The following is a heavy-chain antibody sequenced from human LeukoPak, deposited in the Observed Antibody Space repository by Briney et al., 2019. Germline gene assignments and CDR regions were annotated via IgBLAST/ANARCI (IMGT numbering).Heavy chain of an antibody. CDR1: GGSFSGYY. V-gene: IGHV4-34*01. D-gene: IGHD3-10*01. CDR3: ARAQYYYGSGSYYNKAKYYYYYYGMDV. Sequence: SENLSLTCAVYGGSFSGYYWSWIRQPPGKGLEWIGEINHSGSTNYNPSLKSRVTISVDTSKNQFSLKLSSVTAADTAVYYCARAQYYYGSGSYYNKAKYYYYYYGMDVWGQGTTVTVSS. J-gene: IGHJ6*02. CDR2: INHSGST.